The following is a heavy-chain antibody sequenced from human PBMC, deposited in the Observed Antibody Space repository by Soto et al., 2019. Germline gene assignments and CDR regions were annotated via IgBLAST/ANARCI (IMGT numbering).Heavy chain of an antibody. J-gene: IGHJ6*02. CDR1: GFILSTYA. CDR3: VKPEGYYYYDGLDV. V-gene: IGHV3-23*01. Sequence: GGSLRLSCAASGFILSTYAMNWVRQAPGKGLEWVAVISASGATTYYADSVKGRFTLSRDNSKNTLSLLMNTLRAEDTAVYYCVKPEGYYYYDGLDVWGQGTTVTVSS. CDR2: ISASGATT.